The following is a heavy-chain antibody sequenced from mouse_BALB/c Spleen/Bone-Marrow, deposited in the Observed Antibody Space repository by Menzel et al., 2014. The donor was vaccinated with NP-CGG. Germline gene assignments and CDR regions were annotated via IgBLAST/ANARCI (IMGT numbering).Heavy chain of an antibody. V-gene: IGHV1-7*01. CDR3: ARQITTVDYAMDY. CDR1: GYTFTSYW. Sequence: SGAELAKPGASVKMSCKASGYTFTSYWMHWVKQRPGQGLEWIGYINPSTGYTEYNQKFKDKATLTADKSSSTAYMQLSSLTSEDSAVYYCARQITTVDYAMDYWGQGTSLTVSS. CDR2: INPSTGYT. J-gene: IGHJ4*01. D-gene: IGHD1-1*01.